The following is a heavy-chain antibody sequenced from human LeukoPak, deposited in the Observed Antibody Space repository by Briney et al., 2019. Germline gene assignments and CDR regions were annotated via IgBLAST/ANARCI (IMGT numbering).Heavy chain of an antibody. J-gene: IGHJ4*02. Sequence: GASVKVSCKASGYTFTGYYMHWVRQAPGQGLEWMGWINPNSGGTNYAQKFQGWVTMTRDTSISTAYMELSRLRSDDTAVYYCARVGSSSWYYFDYWGQGTLVTVSS. CDR2: INPNSGGT. D-gene: IGHD6-13*01. CDR1: GYTFTGYY. CDR3: ARVGSSSWYYFDY. V-gene: IGHV1-2*04.